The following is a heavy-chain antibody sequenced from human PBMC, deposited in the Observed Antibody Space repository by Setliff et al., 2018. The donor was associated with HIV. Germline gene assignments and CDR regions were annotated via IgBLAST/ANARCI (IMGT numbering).Heavy chain of an antibody. CDR3: ASAYDYYMDV. V-gene: IGHV1-8*02. J-gene: IGHJ6*03. CDR1: GYTFTTYD. CDR2: MNPNSGNT. Sequence: ASVKVSCKASGYTFTTYDINWVRQATGQGLEWMGWMNPNSGNTGYAERFQGRVTMTRDTSISTVYMELASLRSEDTAVYYCASAYDYYMDVWGKGTTGTVSS.